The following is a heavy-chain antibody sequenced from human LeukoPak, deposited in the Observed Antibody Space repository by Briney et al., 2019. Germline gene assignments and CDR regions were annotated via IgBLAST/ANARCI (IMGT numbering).Heavy chain of an antibody. Sequence: GGSLRLSCAVSGFTFSDYYMSWIRQAPGKGLEWVSYISSSGSTIYYADSVKGRFTISRDNAKNSLYLQMNSLRAEDTAVYYCARAGVVGATFFDYWGQGTLVTVSS. V-gene: IGHV3-11*01. CDR1: GFTFSDYY. J-gene: IGHJ4*02. CDR3: ARAGVVGATFFDY. D-gene: IGHD1-26*01. CDR2: ISSSGSTI.